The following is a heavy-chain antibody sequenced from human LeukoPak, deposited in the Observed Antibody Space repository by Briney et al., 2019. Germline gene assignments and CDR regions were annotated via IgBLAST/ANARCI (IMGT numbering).Heavy chain of an antibody. Sequence: PGGSLRLSCLASGFTFSSYTMNWVRPAPGRGRAWVSFISSRSAYIYYADSVKGRFTISRDNAKNSLYLQMNSLRAEDTAVYYCARDRLYVGYVKAIDYWGQGTLVSVSS. V-gene: IGHV3-21*01. CDR3: ARDRLYVGYVKAIDY. D-gene: IGHD5-12*01. CDR1: GFTFSSYT. J-gene: IGHJ4*02. CDR2: ISSRSAYI.